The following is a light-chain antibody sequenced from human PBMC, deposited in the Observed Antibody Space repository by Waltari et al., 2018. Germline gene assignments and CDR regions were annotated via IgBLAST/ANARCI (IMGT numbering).Light chain of an antibody. CDR2: DVT. Sequence: QSALTQPASVSGSPGQSITISCPGTSSDVGAYNYVSWYLQHPGKVPKLIIYDVTNRPSGVSGRFSGSKSGNTASLTISGLQGEDEADYFCTSYTSADTYIFGTGTTVTVL. CDR1: SSDVGAYNY. J-gene: IGLJ1*01. V-gene: IGLV2-14*03. CDR3: TSYTSADTYI.